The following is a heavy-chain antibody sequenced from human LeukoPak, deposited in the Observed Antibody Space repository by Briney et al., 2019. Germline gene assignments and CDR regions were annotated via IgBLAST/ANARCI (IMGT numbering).Heavy chain of an antibody. J-gene: IGHJ4*02. D-gene: IGHD2-2*01. CDR3: ARPARVGYCSSTCCPFDY. V-gene: IGHV4-39*01. Sequence: SETLSLTCTVSGGSISSSSYYWGWIRQPPGKGLEWIGSIYYSGSTYYNPSLKSRVTISVDTSKNQFSLKLSSVTAADTAVYYCARPARVGYCSSTCCPFDYWGQGTLVTVSS. CDR2: IYYSGST. CDR1: GGSISSSSYY.